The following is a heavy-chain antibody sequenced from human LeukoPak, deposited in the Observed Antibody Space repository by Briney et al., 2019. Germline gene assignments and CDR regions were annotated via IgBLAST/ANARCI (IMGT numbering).Heavy chain of an antibody. D-gene: IGHD3-3*01. CDR2: IYYSGST. V-gene: IGHV4-59*11. Sequence: SETLSLTCTVSGGSISSHYWSWIRQPPGKGLEWIGYIYYSGSTNYNPSLKRRVTISVDTSNNQFSLKLSSVTAADTAVYYCARARGTTYYDFWSGYFIFDYWGQGTLVTVSS. CDR1: GGSISSHY. CDR3: ARARGTTYYDFWSGYFIFDY. J-gene: IGHJ4*02.